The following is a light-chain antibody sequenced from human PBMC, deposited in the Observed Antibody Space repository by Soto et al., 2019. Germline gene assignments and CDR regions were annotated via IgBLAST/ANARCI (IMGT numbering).Light chain of an antibody. Sequence: QSVLTQPPSVSGAPGQRVTISCTGSSSNIGAGYDVHWYQQLPGTAPKLLIYANNNRPSGVPGRFSGSKSGTSASLAITGLQAEDEADYYCQSYDRSLSGYVFGTGTQLTVL. V-gene: IGLV1-40*01. CDR1: SSNIGAGYD. CDR2: ANN. J-gene: IGLJ1*01. CDR3: QSYDRSLSGYV.